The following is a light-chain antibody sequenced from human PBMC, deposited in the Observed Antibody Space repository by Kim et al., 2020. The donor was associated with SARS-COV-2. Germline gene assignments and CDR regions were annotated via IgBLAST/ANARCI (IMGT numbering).Light chain of an antibody. V-gene: IGLV2-14*03. CDR1: SSDVGDYNY. CDR3: SSYTSSSTV. J-gene: IGLJ2*01. CDR2: DVS. Sequence: PGHTITISCTGTSSDVGDYNYVSWYQQHPGKAPKLMIYDVSNRPSGVSNRFSGSKSGNTASLTISGLQAEDGADYYCSSYTSSSTVFGGGTQLTVL.